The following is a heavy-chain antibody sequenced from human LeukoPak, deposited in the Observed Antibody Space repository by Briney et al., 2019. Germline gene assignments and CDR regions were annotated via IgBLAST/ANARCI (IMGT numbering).Heavy chain of an antibody. CDR2: INHNGNVN. V-gene: IGHV3-7*03. J-gene: IGHJ6*02. CDR1: GFTFSSYW. Sequence: GGSLRLSCAASGFTFSSYWMNWARHAPGRGLEWVASINHNGNVNYYVDSVKGRFTISRDNAKNSLYLQMSNLRAEDTAVYFCARGGGLDVWGQGATVTVSS. CDR3: ARGGGLDV. D-gene: IGHD3-16*01.